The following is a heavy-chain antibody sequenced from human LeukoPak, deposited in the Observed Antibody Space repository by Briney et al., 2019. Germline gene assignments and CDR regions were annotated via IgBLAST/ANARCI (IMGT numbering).Heavy chain of an antibody. D-gene: IGHD3-16*01. CDR3: ARDTFGYYAFDI. Sequence: IPSETLSLTCTVSGGSISSYYWSWIRQPPGKGLEWIGYIYYSGSTNYNPSLKSRVTISVDTSKNQFSLKLSSVTAADTAVYYCARDTFGYYAFDIWGQGTMVTVSS. V-gene: IGHV4-59*01. CDR2: IYYSGST. J-gene: IGHJ3*02. CDR1: GGSISSYY.